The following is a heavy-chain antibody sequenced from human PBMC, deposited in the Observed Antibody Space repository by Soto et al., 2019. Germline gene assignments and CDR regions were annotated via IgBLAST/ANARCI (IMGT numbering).Heavy chain of an antibody. CDR2: ISAYNGNT. D-gene: IGHD6-6*01. CDR1: GYTFTSYG. Sequence: ASVKVSCKASGYTFTSYGISWVRQAPGQGLEWMGWISAYNGNTNYAQKLQGRVTMTTDTSTSTAYMELRSLRSDDTAVYYCARGSLRAARGGCFDPWRQRTLVTVSS. J-gene: IGHJ5*02. CDR3: ARGSLRAARGGCFDP. V-gene: IGHV1-18*01.